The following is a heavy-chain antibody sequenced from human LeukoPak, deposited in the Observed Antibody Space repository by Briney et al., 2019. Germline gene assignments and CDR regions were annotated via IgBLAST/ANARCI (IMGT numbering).Heavy chain of an antibody. J-gene: IGHJ5*02. Sequence: SETLSLTCTVSGGSISSSSYYWSWIRQPPGKGLEWIGYIYYSGSTNYNPSLKSRVTISVDTSKNQFSLKLSSVTAADTAVYYCARVSVIAAAGDNWFDPWGQGTLVTVSS. V-gene: IGHV4-61*01. CDR3: ARVSVIAAAGDNWFDP. CDR2: IYYSGST. CDR1: GGSISSSSYY. D-gene: IGHD6-13*01.